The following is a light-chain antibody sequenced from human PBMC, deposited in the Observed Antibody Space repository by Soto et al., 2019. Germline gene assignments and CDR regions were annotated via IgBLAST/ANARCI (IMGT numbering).Light chain of an antibody. J-gene: IGKJ4*01. Sequence: EVVMTQSPATLSVSPGERATLSCRASQSVGSKLAWYQQKPGQAPRLLIFDAFTSATGIPARFSGSGSGTAFTLFISSLQSEDFAVYYCQQYNNWPPLTFGGGTKVEI. CDR2: DAF. V-gene: IGKV3-15*01. CDR3: QQYNNWPPLT. CDR1: QSVGSK.